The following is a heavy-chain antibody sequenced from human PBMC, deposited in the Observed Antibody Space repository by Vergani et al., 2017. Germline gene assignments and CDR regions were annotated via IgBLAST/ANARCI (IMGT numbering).Heavy chain of an antibody. V-gene: IGHV3-21*01. J-gene: IGHJ6*02. CDR3: ARDRDYLGSGSYPYFYYYCLDV. Sequence: EVQLVESGGGLVKRGGSLRLSCAASGFTFSSYSMNWVRQAPGKGLEWVSSISSSSSYIHYSDSLKGRFTISRDNAESSLYLQMNSLRAEDTSVYYCARDRDYLGSGSYPYFYYYCLDVWGQGTAVTVSS. CDR1: GFTFSSYS. CDR2: ISSSSSYI. D-gene: IGHD3-10*01.